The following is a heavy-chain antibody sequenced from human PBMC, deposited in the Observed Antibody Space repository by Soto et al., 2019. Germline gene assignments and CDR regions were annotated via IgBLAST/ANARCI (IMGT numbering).Heavy chain of an antibody. CDR3: ARSYYYGSGSYFYFDY. V-gene: IGHV3-7*01. Sequence: ETLFLTCAASGFTFSSYWMSWVRQAPGKGLEWVANIKQDGSEKYYVDSVKGRFTISRDNAKNSLYLQMNSLRAEDTAVYYCARSYYYGSGSYFYFDYWGQGTLVTVSS. CDR2: IKQDGSEK. J-gene: IGHJ4*02. CDR1: GFTFSSYW. D-gene: IGHD3-10*01.